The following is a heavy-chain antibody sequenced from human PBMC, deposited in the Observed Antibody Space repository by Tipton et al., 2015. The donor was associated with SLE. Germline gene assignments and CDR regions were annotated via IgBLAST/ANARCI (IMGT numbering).Heavy chain of an antibody. V-gene: IGHV3-11*06. CDR3: ARGRRTFDI. CDR1: GFTFSDYY. Sequence: SLRLSCAASGFTFSDYYMSWIRQAPGKGLEWVSYISTSSDYTSYADSVKGRFTISRDNAKNSLYLQMNSLRAEDTAVYYCARGRRTFDIWGQGTMVSVSS. CDR2: ISTSSDYT. J-gene: IGHJ3*02.